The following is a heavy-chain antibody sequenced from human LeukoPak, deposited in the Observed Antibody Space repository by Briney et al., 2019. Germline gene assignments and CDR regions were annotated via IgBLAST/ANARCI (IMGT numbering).Heavy chain of an antibody. CDR3: AVLGYCSSTSCPNWFDP. CDR2: ISWNSGSI. CDR1: GFTFDDYA. Sequence: GGSLRLSCAASGFTFDDYAMHWVRQAPGKGLEWVSGISWNSGSIGYADSVKGRFTISRDNAKNSLYLQMNSLRAEDTALYYCAVLGYCSSTSCPNWFDPWGQGTLVTVSS. D-gene: IGHD2-2*01. V-gene: IGHV3-9*01. J-gene: IGHJ5*02.